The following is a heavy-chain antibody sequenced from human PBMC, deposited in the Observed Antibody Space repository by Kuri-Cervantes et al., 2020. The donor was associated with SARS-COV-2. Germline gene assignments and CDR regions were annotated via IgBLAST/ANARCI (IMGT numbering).Heavy chain of an antibody. CDR3: ATVRWQWEPTSHFDY. Sequence: ASVKVSCKVSGYTLTELSMHWVRQAPGKGLEWMGGFDPEDGETIYAQKFQGRVTMTEDTSTDTAYMELSSLRSEDTAVYYCATVRWQWEPTSHFDYWGRGTLVTVSS. J-gene: IGHJ4*02. CDR1: GYTLTELS. CDR2: FDPEDGET. D-gene: IGHD1-26*01. V-gene: IGHV1-24*01.